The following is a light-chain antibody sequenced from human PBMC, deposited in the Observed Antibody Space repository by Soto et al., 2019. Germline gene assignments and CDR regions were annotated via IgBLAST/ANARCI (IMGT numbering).Light chain of an antibody. J-gene: IGLJ3*02. CDR3: SSSAGTNSFVL. V-gene: IGLV2-8*01. CDR1: SSDIGGYNS. CDR2: EVN. Sequence: QSALTQPPSASGSPGQSVTIACTGTSSDIGGYNSVSWYQQHPGKAPKLMIYEVNKRPLGVPERFSGSKSGNTASLTVSGLQPDDEADYYCSSSAGTNSFVLFGGGTKVTVL.